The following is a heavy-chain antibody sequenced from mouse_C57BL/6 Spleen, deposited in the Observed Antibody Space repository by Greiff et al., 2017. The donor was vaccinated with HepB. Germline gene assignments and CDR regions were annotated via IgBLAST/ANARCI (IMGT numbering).Heavy chain of an antibody. CDR2: IYPGNSDT. Sequence: EVQLQQSGTVLARPGASVKMSCKTSGYTFTSYWMHWVKQRPGQGLEWIGAIYPGNSDTSYNQKFKGKAKLTAVTSASTAYMELSSLTNEDSAVYYCTRRITTVVVENYCDYWGQGTTLTVSS. D-gene: IGHD1-1*01. CDR3: TRRITTVVVENYCDY. V-gene: IGHV1-5*01. J-gene: IGHJ2*01. CDR1: GYTFTSYW.